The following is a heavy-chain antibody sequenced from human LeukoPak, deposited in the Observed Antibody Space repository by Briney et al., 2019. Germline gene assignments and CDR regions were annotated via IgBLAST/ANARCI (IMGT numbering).Heavy chain of an antibody. Sequence: AGGSLRLSCEASGFTFDDYGMGWVRQAPGKGLEWVSGINWNGGSTDYADSVKGRFTISRDNAKNSLYLQMNSLRAEDMALYYCAKSTRPVGGGFDYWGQGTLVTVSS. CDR2: INWNGGST. J-gene: IGHJ4*02. V-gene: IGHV3-20*04. D-gene: IGHD6-6*01. CDR3: AKSTRPVGGGFDY. CDR1: GFTFDDYG.